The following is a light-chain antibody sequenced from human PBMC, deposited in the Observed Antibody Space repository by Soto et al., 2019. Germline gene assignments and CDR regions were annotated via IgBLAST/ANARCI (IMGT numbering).Light chain of an antibody. J-gene: IGKJ4*01. CDR2: GAS. CDR1: QGINNW. V-gene: IGKV1-12*01. Sequence: DIQRTQSPSSVAASVGDRVTITCRASQGINNWVAWYQQQPGKDPKLLMSGASTLQSGVPSRFSGGGSGTRFTLIISSLQPEYFATYYCQQTNTFLPLTFGGGTKVDLK. CDR3: QQTNTFLPLT.